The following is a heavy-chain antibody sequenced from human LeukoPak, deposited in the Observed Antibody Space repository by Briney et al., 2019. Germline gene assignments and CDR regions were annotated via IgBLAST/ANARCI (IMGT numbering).Heavy chain of an antibody. Sequence: SETLSLTCAVYGGSFSGYYWSWIRQPPGKGLEWIGEINHSGSTNYNPSLKSRVTVSVDTSKNQFSLKLSSVTAADTAVYYCARDRGTGYSSGWYLWDYYYYYMDVWGKGTTVTISS. CDR2: INHSGST. CDR1: GGSFSGYY. D-gene: IGHD6-19*01. J-gene: IGHJ6*03. CDR3: ARDRGTGYSSGWYLWDYYYYYMDV. V-gene: IGHV4-34*01.